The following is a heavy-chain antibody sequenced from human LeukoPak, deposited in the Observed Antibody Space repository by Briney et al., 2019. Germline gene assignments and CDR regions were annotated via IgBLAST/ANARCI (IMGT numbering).Heavy chain of an antibody. CDR3: ARDRRYYDSGSYFRFDY. J-gene: IGHJ4*02. CDR1: GGSISSYY. D-gene: IGHD3-10*01. CDR2: IYYSGST. V-gene: IGHV4-59*01. Sequence: SETLSLTCTVSGGSISSYYWSWIRQPPGKGLEWIGYIYYSGSTNYNPSLKSRVTISVDASKNQFSLKLSSVTAADTAVYYCARDRRYYDSGSYFRFDYWGQGTLVTVSS.